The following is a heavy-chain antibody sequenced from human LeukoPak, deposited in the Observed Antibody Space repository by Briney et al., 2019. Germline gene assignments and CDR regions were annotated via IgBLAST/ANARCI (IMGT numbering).Heavy chain of an antibody. D-gene: IGHD4-23*01. Sequence: GGSLRLSCAASGFSFDDYAMHWLRQAPGKGLQWVSGISWNCGSEGYADSVKGRFTISRDNAKNSVYLQMNSLRAEDTAVYYCARAIGKSEGYWGQGTLVTVSS. CDR2: ISWNCGSE. J-gene: IGHJ4*02. CDR3: ARAIGKSEGY. CDR1: GFSFDDYA. V-gene: IGHV3-9*01.